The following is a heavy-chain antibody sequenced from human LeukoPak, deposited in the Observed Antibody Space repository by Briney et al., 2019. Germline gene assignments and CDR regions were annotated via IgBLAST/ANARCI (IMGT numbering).Heavy chain of an antibody. CDR3: ARSPKLVGDSSGYYYEWGYYFDY. Sequence: GGSLRLSCAASGFTFSGYGMHWVRQAPGKGLEWVSSISSSSSYIYYADSVKGRFTISRDNAKNSLYLQMNSLRAEDTAVYYCARSPKLVGDSSGYYYEWGYYFDYWGQGTLVTVSS. D-gene: IGHD3-22*01. J-gene: IGHJ4*02. CDR2: ISSSSSYI. V-gene: IGHV3-21*01. CDR1: GFTFSGYG.